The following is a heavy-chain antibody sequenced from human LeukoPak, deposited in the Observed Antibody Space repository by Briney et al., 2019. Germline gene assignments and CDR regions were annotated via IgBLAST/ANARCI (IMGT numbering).Heavy chain of an antibody. CDR3: ARVYPTRSYYEFWSGYYTPAYYYYYYMDV. J-gene: IGHJ6*03. D-gene: IGHD3-3*01. Sequence: GGSLRLSCAASGFTFSSYAMSWVRQAPGKGLEWVSTISGSAGSTYYADSVKGRFTISRDNAKNSLYLQMNSLRAEDTAVYYCARVYPTRSYYEFWSGYYTPAYYYYYYMDVWGKGTTVTVSS. CDR2: ISGSAGST. V-gene: IGHV3-23*01. CDR1: GFTFSSYA.